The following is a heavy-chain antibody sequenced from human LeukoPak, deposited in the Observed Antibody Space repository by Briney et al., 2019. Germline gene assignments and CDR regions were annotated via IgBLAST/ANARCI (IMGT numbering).Heavy chain of an antibody. V-gene: IGHV4-4*07. D-gene: IGHD3-10*01. CDR3: ARATSGLLWFGESQNWFDP. CDR1: GGSISSYY. Sequence: SETLSLTCTVSGGSISSYYWSWIRQPAGKGLEWIGRIYTSGSTNYNPSLKSRVTISVDTSKNQFSLKLSSVTAADTAVYYCARATSGLLWFGESQNWFDPWGQGTLVTVSS. J-gene: IGHJ5*02. CDR2: IYTSGST.